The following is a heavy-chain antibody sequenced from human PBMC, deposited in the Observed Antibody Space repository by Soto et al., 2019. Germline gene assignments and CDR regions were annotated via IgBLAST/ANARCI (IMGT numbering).Heavy chain of an antibody. D-gene: IGHD3-10*01. J-gene: IGHJ4*02. CDR1: GGSISSSNW. CDR3: ARAKARYYYGSGSSTLFHD. V-gene: IGHV4-4*02. Sequence: QVQLQESGPGLVKPSGTLSLTCAVSGGSISSSNWWNWVRQPPGKGLEWIGEIYHSGSTNYNPSLTGRITISVDKSKSPFALNLSSVTAADTAVYYCARAKARYYYGSGSSTLFHDGGQGALVTVSS. CDR2: IYHSGST.